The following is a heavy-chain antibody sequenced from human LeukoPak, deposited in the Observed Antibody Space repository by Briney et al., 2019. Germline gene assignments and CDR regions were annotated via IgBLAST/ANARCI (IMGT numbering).Heavy chain of an antibody. J-gene: IGHJ4*02. CDR3: TRSLTTSSGSFDY. Sequence: GGSLRLSCAASGFTFSSYSMNWVRQAPGKGLEWVSSISSSSSYIYYADTVKGRFTISRDNAKNSLYLQMNSLRAEDTAVYYCTRSLTTSSGSFDYWGQGTLVTVSS. CDR1: GFTFSSYS. D-gene: IGHD4-17*01. V-gene: IGHV3-21*01. CDR2: ISSSSSYI.